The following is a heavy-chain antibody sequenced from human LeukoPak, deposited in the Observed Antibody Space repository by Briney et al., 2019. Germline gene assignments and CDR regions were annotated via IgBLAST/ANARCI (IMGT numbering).Heavy chain of an antibody. CDR1: GGPISSYY. Sequence: SETLSLTCTVSGGPISSYYWSWIRQPPGKGLEWIGYIYYSGSTNYNPSLKSRVTMSVDTSKNQFSLNLSSVTAADTAVYYCASLMTTVTTGDYWGQGTLVAVSS. V-gene: IGHV4-59*01. J-gene: IGHJ4*02. CDR2: IYYSGST. CDR3: ASLMTTVTTGDY. D-gene: IGHD4-17*01.